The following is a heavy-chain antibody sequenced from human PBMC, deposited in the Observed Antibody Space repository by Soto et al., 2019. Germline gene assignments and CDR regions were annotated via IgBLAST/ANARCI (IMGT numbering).Heavy chain of an antibody. CDR2: ISGPSIYI. Sequence: EVQLVESGGGPVKPGGSLRLSCVASGFTFSGYSINWVRQAPGKGLEWVSYISGPSIYIYYADSVKGRFTISRDNAKSAVYLQMNSLRAEDTAVYYCARGFRNGFNVWGQGTTVSVSS. J-gene: IGHJ6*02. V-gene: IGHV3-21*01. CDR3: ARGFRNGFNV. CDR1: GFTFSGYS. D-gene: IGHD2-8*01.